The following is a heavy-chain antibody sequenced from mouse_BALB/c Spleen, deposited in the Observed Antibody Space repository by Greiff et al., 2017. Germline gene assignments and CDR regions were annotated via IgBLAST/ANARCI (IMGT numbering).Heavy chain of an antibody. V-gene: IGHV5-9-4*01. CDR3: ARGRDYYGSSYGMDY. D-gene: IGHD1-1*01. CDR1: GFTFSSYA. CDR2: ISSGGSYT. Sequence: EVKLMESGGGLVKPGGSLKLSCAASGFTFSSYAMSWVRQSPEKRLEWVAEISSGGSYTYYPDTVTGRFTISRDNAKNTLYLEMSSLRSEDTAMYYCARGRDYYGSSYGMDYWGQGTSVTVSS. J-gene: IGHJ4*01.